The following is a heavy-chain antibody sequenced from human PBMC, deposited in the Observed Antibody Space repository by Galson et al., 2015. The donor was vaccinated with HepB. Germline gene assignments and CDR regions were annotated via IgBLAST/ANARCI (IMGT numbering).Heavy chain of an antibody. D-gene: IGHD3-10*01. CDR1: GYTFTSYY. CDR3: ARADYYYMDV. V-gene: IGHV1-2*02. Sequence: SVKVSCKASGYTFTSYYMHWVRQAPGQGLEWMGWINPNSGDTNYAENFQGRVTMTRDTSISTACMEVSGLRSGDTAIYYCARADYYYMDVWGKGTTLTVSS. J-gene: IGHJ6*03. CDR2: INPNSGDT.